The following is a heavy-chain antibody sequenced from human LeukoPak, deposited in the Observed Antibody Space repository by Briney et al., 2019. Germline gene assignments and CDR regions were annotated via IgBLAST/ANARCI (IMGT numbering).Heavy chain of an antibody. J-gene: IGHJ4*02. CDR1: GFIFSDYW. V-gene: IGHV3-7*01. CDR2: IKQDGSER. D-gene: IGHD6-13*01. CDR3: VRAIAVAASY. Sequence: GGSLRLSCAASGFIFSDYWMHWVRQAPGRGLEWVANIKQDGSERYYVDSVKDRFTITRDNAKNSLSLQMNSLRAEDTAVYYCVRAIAVAASYWGQGALVTVSS.